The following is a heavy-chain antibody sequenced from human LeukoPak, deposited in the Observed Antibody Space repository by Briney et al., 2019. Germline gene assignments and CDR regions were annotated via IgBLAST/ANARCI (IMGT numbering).Heavy chain of an antibody. Sequence: GGSLRLSCAASGFTFSSYAMSWVRQAPGKGLEWVSAISGSGGSTYYADSVKGRFTISRDNSKNSLYLQMNSLRAEDTAVYYCARDPYDFWSGYYTKGDYWGQGTLVTVSS. CDR3: ARDPYDFWSGYYTKGDY. V-gene: IGHV3-23*01. CDR1: GFTFSSYA. CDR2: ISGSGGST. J-gene: IGHJ4*02. D-gene: IGHD3-3*01.